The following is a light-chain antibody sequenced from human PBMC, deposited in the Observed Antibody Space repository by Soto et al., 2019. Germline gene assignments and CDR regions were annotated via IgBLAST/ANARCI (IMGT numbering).Light chain of an antibody. CDR2: KAT. CDR1: QSIGSG. V-gene: IGKV1-5*03. Sequence: DIRMTQSPSTLSASVGDGVTITCRASQSIGSGLAWYQQRPGKAPKLLIYKATNLQEGVPSRFSGSGSGTDFTLTISSLQPVDSATYYCQQYNDFQYTFGQGTTLEI. CDR3: QQYNDFQYT. J-gene: IGKJ2*01.